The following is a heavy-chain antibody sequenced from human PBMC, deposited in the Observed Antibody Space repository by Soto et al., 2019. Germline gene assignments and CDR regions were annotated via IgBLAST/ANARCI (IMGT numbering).Heavy chain of an antibody. Sequence: SCPTLVNPTQTLTLTCTFSGFSLDTSGVGXGWIRQPPGKALEWLALVYWNDDKRYSPSLRNRLSITKDTSNNQVVLTMTNMDPVDTGTYFCAHGQGESRGWYGWFDPWGPGTLVTVSS. CDR1: GFSLDTSGVG. CDR2: VYWNDDK. V-gene: IGHV2-5*01. D-gene: IGHD6-13*01. CDR3: AHGQGESRGWYGWFDP. J-gene: IGHJ5*02.